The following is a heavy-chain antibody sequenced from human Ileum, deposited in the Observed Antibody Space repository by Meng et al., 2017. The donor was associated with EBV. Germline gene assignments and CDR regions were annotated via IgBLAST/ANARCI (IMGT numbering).Heavy chain of an antibody. CDR1: GNAVSSGVYY. V-gene: IGHV4-61*08. D-gene: IGHD4-17*01. CDR2: LHSSGET. Sequence: VPLQDSGPGLAKPSETLSLTCTVSGNAVSSGVYYWSLVRQPPGKGLEWIGYLHSSGETKYNPSLKSRATISIDTSKNQFSLKLNSLTAADTAVYYCARLLSHHGDHGDVFDHWGPGTLVTVSS. CDR3: ARLLSHHGDHGDVFDH. J-gene: IGHJ4*02.